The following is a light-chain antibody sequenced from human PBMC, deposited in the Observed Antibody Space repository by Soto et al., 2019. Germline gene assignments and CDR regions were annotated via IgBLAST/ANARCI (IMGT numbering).Light chain of an antibody. J-gene: IGKJ4*01. CDR3: LQDYNYPLT. V-gene: IGKV1-6*02. CDR2: GAS. CDR1: QGIRDD. Sequence: IQMTQSPSSLSAYVGDRVTITCRASQGIRDDLGWYQQKPGRAPRLLIYGASSLQSGVPSRFSGSGYGTEFTLTISSLQPEDFATYYCLQDYNYPLTFGGGTWVEIK.